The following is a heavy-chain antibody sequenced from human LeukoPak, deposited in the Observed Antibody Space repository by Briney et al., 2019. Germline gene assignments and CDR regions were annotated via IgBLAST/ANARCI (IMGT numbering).Heavy chain of an antibody. J-gene: IGHJ4*02. V-gene: IGHV4-34*01. D-gene: IGHD2-15*01. Sequence: SETLSLTCAVYGGSFSGYYWSWIRQPPGKGLEWIGEINHSGSTNYNPSLKSRVTISVDTSKNQFSLKLSSVTAADTAVYYCARGGGGYCSGGSCYSYYLDYWGQGTLVTVSS. CDR1: GGSFSGYY. CDR2: INHSGST. CDR3: ARGGGGYCSGGSCYSYYLDY.